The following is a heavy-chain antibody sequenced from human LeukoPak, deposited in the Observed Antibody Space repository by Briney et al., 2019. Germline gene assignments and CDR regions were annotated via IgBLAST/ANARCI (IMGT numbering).Heavy chain of an antibody. CDR3: ARLAETYYYGSGSPYGMDV. J-gene: IGHJ6*02. D-gene: IGHD3-10*01. Sequence: PSETLSLTCTVSGGSISSYYWSWIRQPPGKGLEWIGYIYYSGSTNYNPSLKSRVTISVDTSKNQFSLKLSSVTAADTAVYYCARLAETYYYGSGSPYGMDVWGQGTTVTVSS. CDR2: IYYSGST. V-gene: IGHV4-59*08. CDR1: GGSISSYY.